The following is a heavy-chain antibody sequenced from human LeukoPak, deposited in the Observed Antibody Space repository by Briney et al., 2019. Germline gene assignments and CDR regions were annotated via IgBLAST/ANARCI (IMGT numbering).Heavy chain of an antibody. J-gene: IGHJ5*02. D-gene: IGHD6-13*01. Sequence: ASVKVSCKASGYTFTGYYMHWVRQAPGQGLEWMGWINPNSGGTNYAQKFQGRVTMTRDTSISTAYMELSRLRSDDTAVYCCATLSLIAAAGTNWFDPWGQGTLVTVSS. V-gene: IGHV1-2*02. CDR3: ATLSLIAAAGTNWFDP. CDR1: GYTFTGYY. CDR2: INPNSGGT.